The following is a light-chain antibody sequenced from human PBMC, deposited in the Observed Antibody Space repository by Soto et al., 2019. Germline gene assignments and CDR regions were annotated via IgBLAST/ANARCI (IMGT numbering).Light chain of an antibody. J-gene: IGLJ1*01. V-gene: IGLV2-23*02. Sequence: QSALTQPASVSGSPGQSITISCTGTSSVVGSYNLVSWYQQYPGKAPKFMIYEVSKRPSGVSNRFSGSKSGNTASLTISGLQAEDEADYYCCSYAGSSTYVFGTGTKVTVL. CDR3: CSYAGSSTYV. CDR1: SSVVGSYNL. CDR2: EVS.